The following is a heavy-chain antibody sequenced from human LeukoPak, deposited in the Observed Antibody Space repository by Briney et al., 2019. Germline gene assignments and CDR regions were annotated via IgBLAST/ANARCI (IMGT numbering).Heavy chain of an antibody. CDR1: GGSISSSSYY. Sequence: SETLSLTCTVSGGSISSSSYYWGWIRQPPGKGLEWIGSIYYSGSTYYNPSLKSRVTISVDTSKNQFSLKLSSVTAADTAVYYCARQGDYYGSGSYFGYWGQGTLVTVSS. CDR3: ARQGDYYGSGSYFGY. J-gene: IGHJ4*02. D-gene: IGHD3-10*01. V-gene: IGHV4-39*01. CDR2: IYYSGST.